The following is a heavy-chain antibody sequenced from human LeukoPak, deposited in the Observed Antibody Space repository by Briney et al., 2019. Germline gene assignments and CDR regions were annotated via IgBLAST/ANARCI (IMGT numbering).Heavy chain of an antibody. CDR1: GFTFSSYS. J-gene: IGHJ6*03. D-gene: IGHD5-12*01. Sequence: GGSLRLSCAASGFTFSSYSMNWVRQAPGKGLEWVSYISSSSSTIYYADSVKGRFTISRDNAKNSLYLQMNSLRAEDTAVYYCARIGLRYYYYYMDVWGKGTTVTVSS. CDR2: ISSSSSTI. CDR3: ARIGLRYYYYYMDV. V-gene: IGHV3-48*01.